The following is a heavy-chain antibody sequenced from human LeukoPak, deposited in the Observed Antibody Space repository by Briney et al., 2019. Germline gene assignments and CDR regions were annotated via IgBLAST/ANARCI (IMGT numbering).Heavy chain of an antibody. Sequence: GKSLRLSCAASGFTFSSYAMHWVRQAPGKGLEWVALILYDGSNKYYADSVKGRFTISRDNSKNTLYLQMNSLRAEDTAVYYCARATVTRWFDPWGQGTLVTVSS. V-gene: IGHV3-30-3*01. CDR2: ILYDGSNK. J-gene: IGHJ5*02. CDR1: GFTFSSYA. D-gene: IGHD4-17*01. CDR3: ARATVTRWFDP.